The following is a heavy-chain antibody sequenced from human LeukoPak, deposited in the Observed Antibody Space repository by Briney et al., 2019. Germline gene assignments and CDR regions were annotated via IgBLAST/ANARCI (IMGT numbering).Heavy chain of an antibody. Sequence: GGSLRLSCAASGFTFSSYAMTWVRQAPGEGLQWVSGISGSGTSAYYADSVRGRFTISRDNSKNTLYLQMNSLRAEDTAVYYCAKEYSSSTGNAFDIWGQGTMVTVSS. J-gene: IGHJ3*02. CDR2: ISGSGTSA. CDR1: GFTFSSYA. V-gene: IGHV3-23*01. D-gene: IGHD6-6*01. CDR3: AKEYSSSTGNAFDI.